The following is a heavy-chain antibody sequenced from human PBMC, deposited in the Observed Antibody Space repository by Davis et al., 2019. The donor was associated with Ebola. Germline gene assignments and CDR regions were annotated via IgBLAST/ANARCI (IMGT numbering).Heavy chain of an antibody. Sequence: GESLKISCVASGFTFDDYTMHWVRQAPGKGLEWVSLISWDGGSIYYADSVKGQFTISRDNSKNTLYLQMNSLRAEDTAVYYCAKGWQQLVQNWGQGTLVTVSS. CDR2: ISWDGGSI. CDR3: AKGWQQLVQN. CDR1: GFTFDDYT. V-gene: IGHV3-43*01. J-gene: IGHJ4*02. D-gene: IGHD6-13*01.